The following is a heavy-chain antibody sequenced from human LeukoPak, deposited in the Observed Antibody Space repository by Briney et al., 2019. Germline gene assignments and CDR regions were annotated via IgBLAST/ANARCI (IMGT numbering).Heavy chain of an antibody. D-gene: IGHD4-23*01. CDR3: APTRRVVTVYFDY. J-gene: IGHJ4*02. Sequence: GRSLRLSCAASGFSFRSYGMNWVRQAPGKGLEWVSYISFTGTSIYYSDSVKGRFTISRDNSKNTLYLQMNSLRAEDTAVYYCAPTRRVVTVYFDYWGQGTLVTVSS. CDR1: GFSFRSYG. V-gene: IGHV3-48*01. CDR2: ISFTGTSI.